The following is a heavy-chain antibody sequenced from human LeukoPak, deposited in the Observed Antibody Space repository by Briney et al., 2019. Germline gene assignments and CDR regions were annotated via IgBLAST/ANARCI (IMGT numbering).Heavy chain of an antibody. Sequence: TQSLTYTVCGGSLSRRSYYWSSIRQPAGKGLEWIGRIYTSRSTNYKPSLKSRVTISVDTSKNQFCLMLSSGTAAYTAVYDCARECEGDGYVCWGQGTPVTV. CDR3: ARECEGDGYVC. J-gene: IGHJ4*02. D-gene: IGHD5-24*01. V-gene: IGHV4-61*02. CDR1: GGSLSRRSYY. CDR2: IYTSRST.